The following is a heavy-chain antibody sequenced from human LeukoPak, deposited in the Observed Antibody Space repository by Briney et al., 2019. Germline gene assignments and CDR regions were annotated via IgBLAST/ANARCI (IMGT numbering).Heavy chain of an antibody. D-gene: IGHD2/OR15-2a*01. CDR1: GGSISSSSYY. Sequence: SQTLSLTCTVSGGSISSSSYYWGWIRQPPGKGLEWIGSIYYSGSTYYNPSLKSRVTISVDTSKNQFSLKLSSVTAADTAVYYCARAHSIASYYYGVDVWGQGTTVTVSS. J-gene: IGHJ6*02. CDR2: IYYSGST. CDR3: ARAHSIASYYYGVDV. V-gene: IGHV4-39*07.